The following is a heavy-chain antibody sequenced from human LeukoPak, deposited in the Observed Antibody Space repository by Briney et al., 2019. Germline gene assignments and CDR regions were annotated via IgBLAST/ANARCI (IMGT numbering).Heavy chain of an antibody. CDR1: GFTFSSYA. Sequence: GRSLRLSCAASGFTFSSYAMHWVRQAPGKGLEWVAVISYDGSNKYYADSVKGRFTISRDNSKNTLYLQMNSLRAEDTAVYYCARDFGATVVTGPLDYWGQGTLVTVSS. V-gene: IGHV3-30*04. D-gene: IGHD4-23*01. CDR3: ARDFGATVVTGPLDY. J-gene: IGHJ4*02. CDR2: ISYDGSNK.